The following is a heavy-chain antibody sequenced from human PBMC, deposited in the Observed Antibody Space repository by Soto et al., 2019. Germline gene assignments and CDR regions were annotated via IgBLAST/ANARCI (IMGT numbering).Heavy chain of an antibody. D-gene: IGHD3-16*01. CDR3: ARSPLGYDYVRQTWREVGDSFDI. Sequence: PSETLPLTCAIYGASLGGFHLTWLRQAPGKGLEWISELIHGGSTNYNPSLKGRVSFSLDTSKNQFSLHLMSVTAADTAVYYCARSPLGYDYVRQTWREVGDSFDIWGRGTLVTVSS. CDR1: GASLGGFH. CDR2: LIHGGST. J-gene: IGHJ3*02. V-gene: IGHV4-34*12.